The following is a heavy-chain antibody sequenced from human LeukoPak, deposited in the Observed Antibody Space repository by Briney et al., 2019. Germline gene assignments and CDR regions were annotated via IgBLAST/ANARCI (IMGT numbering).Heavy chain of an antibody. J-gene: IGHJ4*01. CDR3: ATTLTNYCSSTSCYADH. Sequence: GESLKISCKVAEYTFTNYWIGWVHQMPGKGLEWVGIIYLRDSDARYRPSFQDQVTISADKSTRTAYLQWSSLKASDSAMYYCATTLTNYCSSTSCYADHWGQGTLVTVSS. V-gene: IGHV5-51*07. CDR1: EYTFTNYW. D-gene: IGHD2-2*01. CDR2: IYLRDSDA.